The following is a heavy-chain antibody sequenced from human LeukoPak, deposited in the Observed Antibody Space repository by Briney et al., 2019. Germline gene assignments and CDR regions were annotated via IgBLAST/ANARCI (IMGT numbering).Heavy chain of an antibody. V-gene: IGHV1-18*01. CDR3: AKDAHLTIFGVVTYFDY. J-gene: IGHJ4*02. D-gene: IGHD3-3*01. CDR2: ISAYNGNT. Sequence: ASVKVSCKASGYTFTSYGISWVRQAPGQGLEWMGWISAYNGNTNYAQKLQGRVTMTTDTSTSTAYMELRSLRSDDTAVYYCAKDAHLTIFGVVTYFDYWGQGTLVTVSS. CDR1: GYTFTSYG.